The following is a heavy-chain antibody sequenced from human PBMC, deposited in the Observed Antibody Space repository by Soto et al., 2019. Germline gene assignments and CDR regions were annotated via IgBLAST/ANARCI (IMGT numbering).Heavy chain of an antibody. CDR3: ARLRIAAADYYYYYLDV. CDR2: IYYSGST. D-gene: IGHD6-13*01. Sequence: SETLSLTCTVSGGSISSYYWSWIRQPPGKGLEWIGYIYYSGSTNYNPSLKSRVTISVDTSKNQFSLKLSSVTAADTAVYYCARLRIAAADYYYYYLDVWGKGTTVTVSS. J-gene: IGHJ6*03. V-gene: IGHV4-59*08. CDR1: GGSISSYY.